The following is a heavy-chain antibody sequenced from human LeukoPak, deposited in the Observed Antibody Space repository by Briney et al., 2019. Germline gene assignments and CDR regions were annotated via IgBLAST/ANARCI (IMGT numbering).Heavy chain of an antibody. CDR1: GFTFSNYA. D-gene: IGHD3-10*01. CDR3: AKGGGGNYYYYMDV. Sequence: GGSLRLSCAASGFTFSNYAMNWVRQAPGKGLEWVSAVSGSGGSTYYADSVKGRFTISRDNSKNTLYLQMNSLRAEDTAVFYCAKGGGGNYYYYMDVWGKGTTVTVSS. CDR2: VSGSGGST. J-gene: IGHJ6*03. V-gene: IGHV3-23*01.